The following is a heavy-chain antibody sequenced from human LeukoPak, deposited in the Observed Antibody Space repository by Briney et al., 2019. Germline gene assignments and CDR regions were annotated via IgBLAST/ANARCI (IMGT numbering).Heavy chain of an antibody. CDR3: ARDSDRRGENESGYYDY. CDR2: IKEDGRKK. CDR1: GFTFSSHC. V-gene: IGHV3-7*01. J-gene: IGHJ4*02. Sequence: TGGSLRLSCAASGFTFSSHCMSRVRQAPGKGLEWVANIKEDGRKKYYVDSVKGRFTISRDNTKSSLYLQTSSLRGENTAVYYGARDSDRRGENESGYYDYWGQGTLVTVSS. D-gene: IGHD3-22*01.